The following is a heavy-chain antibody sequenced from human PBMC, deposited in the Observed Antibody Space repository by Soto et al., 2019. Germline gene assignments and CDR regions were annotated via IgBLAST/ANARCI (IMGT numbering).Heavy chain of an antibody. J-gene: IGHJ5*02. V-gene: IGHV3-23*01. CDR1: GFTFSSDA. Sequence: LRLSCASSGFTFSSDAMSWVRQAPGKGLEWVSAISGSGGSTYYADSVKGRFTISRDNSKNTLYLQMNSLRAEDTAVYYCAKGLMVRGVIISWFDPWGQGTLVTVSS. D-gene: IGHD3-10*01. CDR3: AKGLMVRGVIISWFDP. CDR2: ISGSGGST.